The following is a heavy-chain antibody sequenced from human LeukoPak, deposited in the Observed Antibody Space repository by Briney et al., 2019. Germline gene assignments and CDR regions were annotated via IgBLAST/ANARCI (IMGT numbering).Heavy chain of an antibody. CDR3: AKDNSYGYDY. J-gene: IGHJ4*02. V-gene: IGHV3-33*06. CDR2: IWYDGSNK. CDR1: GFTFSSYG. Sequence: PGRSLRLSCAASGFTFSSYGMHWVRQAPGKGLEWVAVIWYDGSNKYYAYSVKGRFTISRDNSKNTLYMQMNSLRAEDMAVYYCAKDNSYGYDYWGQGTLVTVSS. D-gene: IGHD5-18*01.